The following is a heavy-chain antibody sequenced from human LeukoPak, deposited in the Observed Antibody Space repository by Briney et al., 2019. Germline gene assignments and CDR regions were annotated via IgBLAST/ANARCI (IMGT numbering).Heavy chain of an antibody. CDR2: MKPNSGKT. J-gene: IGHJ3*02. V-gene: IGHV1-8*01. CDR1: GCTVTTYD. CDR3: ARGEHDYESHRCYYGAFDI. D-gene: IGHD3-22*01. Sequence: GASVNLSCTASGCTVTTYDINWGRQAPGQGLEWMGWMKPNSGKTGFEQKFQGRVTMTRSPSLTTASMELNSLRSEDTAVYFCARGEHDYESHRCYYGAFDIWGQGTVVTVSS.